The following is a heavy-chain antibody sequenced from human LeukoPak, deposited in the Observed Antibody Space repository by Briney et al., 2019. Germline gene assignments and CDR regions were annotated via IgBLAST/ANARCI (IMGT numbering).Heavy chain of an antibody. CDR1: GYSISSGYY. CDR3: VRGPYGSGISNWFDP. V-gene: IGHV4-38-2*02. Sequence: SETLSLTCTVSGYSISSGYYWGWIRQPPGKGLEWIGSIYHSGSTYYNPSLKGRVTISVDTSKNQFSLRLTSVSAADTAVYYCVRGPYGSGISNWFDPWGQGTQVIVSS. CDR2: IYHSGST. D-gene: IGHD3-10*01. J-gene: IGHJ5*02.